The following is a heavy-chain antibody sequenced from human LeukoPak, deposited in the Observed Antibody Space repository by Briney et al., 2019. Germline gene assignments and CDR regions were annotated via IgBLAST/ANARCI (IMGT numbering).Heavy chain of an antibody. CDR3: AKDIGDRYYDSSGFQFDP. CDR1: GFTFDDYA. Sequence: GGSLRLSCPASGFTFDDYAMHWVRQAPGKGLEWVSGISWNSGSIGYADSVKGRFTISRDNAKNSLYLQMNSLRAEDTALYDCAKDIGDRYYDSSGFQFDPWGQGTLVTVSS. D-gene: IGHD3-22*01. V-gene: IGHV3-9*01. CDR2: ISWNSGSI. J-gene: IGHJ5*02.